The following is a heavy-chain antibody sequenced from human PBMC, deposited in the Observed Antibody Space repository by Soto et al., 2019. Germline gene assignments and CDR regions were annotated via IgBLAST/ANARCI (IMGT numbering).Heavy chain of an antibody. CDR3: ARGQGSTYYYEIDY. J-gene: IGHJ4*02. V-gene: IGHV4-4*02. Sequence: SETLSLTCAVSGASLRSNNWWSWVRQPPGKGLEWIGEIFHSGSTHYNPSLKPRVTISVDTSKSQFSLRLSSVTAADTAVYYCARGQGSTYYYEIDYWGQGTLVTVSS. D-gene: IGHD3-22*01. CDR1: GASLRSNNW. CDR2: IFHSGST.